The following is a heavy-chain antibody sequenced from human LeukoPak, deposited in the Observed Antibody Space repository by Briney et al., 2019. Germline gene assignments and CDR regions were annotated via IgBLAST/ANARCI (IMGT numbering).Heavy chain of an antibody. CDR3: AHSGLVRGGFDC. D-gene: IGHD6-19*01. CDR2: INQAGSEI. CDR1: GFSFGTYA. Sequence: GGSLRLSCAVSGFSFGTYAASWVRQAPGKGLEWVANINQAGSEIYYVDSVKGRFTISRDNAKNSLYPQMNSLGAEDTAVYYCAHSGLVRGGFDCWGQGTLVTVSS. J-gene: IGHJ4*02. V-gene: IGHV3-7*01.